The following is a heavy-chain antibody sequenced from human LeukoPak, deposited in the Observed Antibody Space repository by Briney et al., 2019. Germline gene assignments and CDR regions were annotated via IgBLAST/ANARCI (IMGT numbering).Heavy chain of an antibody. D-gene: IGHD6-13*01. CDR1: GFTLSSYG. CDR2: ISYDGNAK. V-gene: IGHV3-30*18. CDR3: AKEKVFTSTSWTTIEY. Sequence: GGSLRLSCAASGFTLSSYGMHWVRQAPGKGLEWVAVISYDGNAKHYADSVKGRFTISRDNSKNTLYLQMNSLRSEDTAVYYCAKEKVFTSTSWTTIEYWGQGTLVTVSS. J-gene: IGHJ4*02.